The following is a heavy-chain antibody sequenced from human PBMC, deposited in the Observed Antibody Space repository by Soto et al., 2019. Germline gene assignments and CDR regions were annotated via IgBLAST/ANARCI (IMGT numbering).Heavy chain of an antibody. CDR3: ARHPFYSSSWYFDY. V-gene: IGHV4-59*08. CDR1: GGSISSYY. J-gene: IGHJ4*02. Sequence: PSETLSLTCTVSGGSISSYYWSWIRQPPGKGLEWIGYIYYSGSTNYNPSLKSRVTISVDTSKNQFSLKLSSVTAADTAVYYCARHPFYSSSWYFDYWGQGTLVTVSS. D-gene: IGHD6-13*01. CDR2: IYYSGST.